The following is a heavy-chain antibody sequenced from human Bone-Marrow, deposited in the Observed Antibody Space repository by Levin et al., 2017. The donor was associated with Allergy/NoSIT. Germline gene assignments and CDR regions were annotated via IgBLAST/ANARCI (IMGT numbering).Heavy chain of an antibody. CDR1: GFTFSSYA. J-gene: IGHJ4*02. CDR2: LWYDGTDK. Sequence: GGSLRLSCEASGFTFSSYAMHWVRQSPGKGLEWLTILWYDGTDKFYVDSVKGRFTMSRDISKNTLYLEMKSLRVDDTAVYYCTRDQEAGFDLWGQGTLVTVSS. CDR3: TRDQEAGFDL. D-gene: IGHD6-19*01. V-gene: IGHV3-33*08.